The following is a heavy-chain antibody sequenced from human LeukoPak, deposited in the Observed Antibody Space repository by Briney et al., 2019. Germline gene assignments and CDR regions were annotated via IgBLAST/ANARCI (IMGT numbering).Heavy chain of an antibody. CDR1: GGTFSSYA. CDR3: ASASIAARPYPNYYYYYMDV. Sequence: ASVKVSCKASGGTFSSYAISWVRQAPGQGLEWMGGIIPIFGTANYAQKFQGRVTITADESTSTAYMEPSSLRSEDTAVYYCASASIAARPYPNYYYYYMDVWGKGTTVTVSS. V-gene: IGHV1-69*13. CDR2: IIPIFGTA. J-gene: IGHJ6*03. D-gene: IGHD6-6*01.